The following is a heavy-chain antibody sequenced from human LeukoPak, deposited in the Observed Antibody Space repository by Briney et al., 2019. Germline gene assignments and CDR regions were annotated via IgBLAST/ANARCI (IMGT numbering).Heavy chain of an antibody. CDR2: ISYDGSNK. CDR1: GFTFSSYG. D-gene: IGHD3-22*01. Sequence: PGGSLRLSCAASGFTFSSYGMHWVRQAPGKGLEWVADISYDGSNKYYADSVKGRFTISRDNSKNTLYLQMNSLRAEDTAVYYCAKEYYYDSSTNAFDIWGQGTMVTVSS. CDR3: AKEYYYDSSTNAFDI. V-gene: IGHV3-30*18. J-gene: IGHJ3*02.